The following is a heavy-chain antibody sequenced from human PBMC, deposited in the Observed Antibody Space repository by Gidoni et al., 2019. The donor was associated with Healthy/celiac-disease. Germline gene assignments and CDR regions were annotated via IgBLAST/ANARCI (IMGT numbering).Heavy chain of an antibody. D-gene: IGHD1-20*01. CDR2: ISAYNVTT. CDR3: ARDGYNWNDAYYFDY. CDR1: GYTFTSHG. V-gene: IGHV1-18*01. Sequence: QVQLAQSGAEVKKPGASAKVSCKAAGYTFTSHGISWVRQAPGQGLEWMGWISAYNVTTNYAQKLQGRVTMTTDTSTSTAYMELRSLRSDDTAVYYCARDGYNWNDAYYFDYWGQGTLVTVSS. J-gene: IGHJ4*02.